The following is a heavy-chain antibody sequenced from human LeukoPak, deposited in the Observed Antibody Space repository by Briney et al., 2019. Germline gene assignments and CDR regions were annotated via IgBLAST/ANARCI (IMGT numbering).Heavy chain of an antibody. D-gene: IGHD3-3*01. CDR1: GFTFNNYA. Sequence: GRSLRLSCAASGFTFNNYAMNWVRQAPGQGLEWVGFLRSTVHGGPAEYAASVEGRFIISRGDSKSIAYLQMNSLKTEDTAVYYCTRAGGYDFWIDYWGQGTLVTVSS. CDR3: TRAGGYDFWIDY. CDR2: LRSTVHGGPA. J-gene: IGHJ4*02. V-gene: IGHV3-49*04.